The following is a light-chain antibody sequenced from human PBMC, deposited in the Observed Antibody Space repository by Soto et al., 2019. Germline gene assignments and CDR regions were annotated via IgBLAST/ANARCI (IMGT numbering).Light chain of an antibody. CDR3: QQRSSWPLLT. Sequence: EIVLTQSPATLSLSPGERATLSCRASQSVSNYLAWFQQKPGRAPRLLIYDASNRATGIPAMFSGSGSGTDFTLTISSLVPEDFAVYYCQQRSSWPLLTLGGGSK. V-gene: IGKV3-11*01. CDR2: DAS. CDR1: QSVSNY. J-gene: IGKJ4*01.